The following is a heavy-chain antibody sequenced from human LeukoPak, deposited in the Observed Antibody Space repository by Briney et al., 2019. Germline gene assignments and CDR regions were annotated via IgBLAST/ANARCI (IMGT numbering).Heavy chain of an antibody. CDR3: AKGSQSYYDSSGYYPWDLDY. CDR2: LNADGISA. Sequence: GGSLRLSCAASGFPFRSSWMHWVRQAPGRGLVWVSRLNADGISASYANSVKGRFTISRDNSKNTLYLQRNSLRAEDTAVYYCAKGSQSYYDSSGYYPWDLDYWGQGTLVTVSS. D-gene: IGHD3-22*01. J-gene: IGHJ4*02. CDR1: GFPFRSSW. V-gene: IGHV3-74*01.